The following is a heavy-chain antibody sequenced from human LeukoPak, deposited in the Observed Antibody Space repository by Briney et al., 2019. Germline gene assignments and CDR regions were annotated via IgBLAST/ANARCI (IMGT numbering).Heavy chain of an antibody. Sequence: ASVKVSCKASGYTFTSYYMHWVRQAPGQGLEWMGIINPSGGSTSYAQKFQGRVTMTRDTSTSTVYMELSSLRSEGTAVYYCARDAPPGVYCSSTSCQNNWFDPWGQGTLVTVSS. J-gene: IGHJ5*02. V-gene: IGHV1-46*01. CDR2: INPSGGST. CDR3: ARDAPPGVYCSSTSCQNNWFDP. D-gene: IGHD2-2*01. CDR1: GYTFTSYY.